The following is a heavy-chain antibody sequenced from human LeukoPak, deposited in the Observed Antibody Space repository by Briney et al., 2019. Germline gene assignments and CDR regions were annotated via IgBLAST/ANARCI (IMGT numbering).Heavy chain of an antibody. CDR1: DVSISSYY. D-gene: IGHD3-22*01. V-gene: IGHV4-59*01. J-gene: IGHJ6*02. CDR3: ARALIDSDYYYGMDV. CDR2: VYYSGST. Sequence: SETLSLSCIASDVSISSYYWSWIRQPPGKGLEWIGYVYYSGSTNYNPSLKSGVTISVGTSKNQFSLKLRSVTAAETAVYYYARALIDSDYYYGMDVWGQGNTVTVSS.